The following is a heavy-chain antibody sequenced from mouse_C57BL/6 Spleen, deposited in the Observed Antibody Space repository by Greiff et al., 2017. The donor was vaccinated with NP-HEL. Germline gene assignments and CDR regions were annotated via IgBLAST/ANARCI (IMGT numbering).Heavy chain of an antibody. V-gene: IGHV1-69*01. D-gene: IGHD2-5*01. CDR3: ARRYSNYYFDY. CDR1: GYTFTSYW. J-gene: IGHJ2*01. Sequence: VQLQQSGAELVMPGASVKLSCKASGYTFTSYWMHWVKQRPGQGLEWIGEIDPSDSYTNYNQKFKGKSTLTVDKSSSTAYMQLSSLTSEDSAVYYCARRYSNYYFDYWGQGTTLTVSS. CDR2: IDPSDSYT.